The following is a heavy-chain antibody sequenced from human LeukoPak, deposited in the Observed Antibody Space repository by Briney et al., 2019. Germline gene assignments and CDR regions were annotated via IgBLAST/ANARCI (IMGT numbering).Heavy chain of an antibody. J-gene: IGHJ6*03. Sequence: SETLSLTCAVYGGSFSGYYWSWIRQPPGKGLEWIGEINHSGSTNYNPSLKSRVTISVDTSKNQFSLKLSSVTAADTAVYYCARGMYYYYYYMDVWGKGTTVTVSS. V-gene: IGHV4-34*01. CDR3: ARGMYYYYYYMDV. CDR2: INHSGST. CDR1: GGSFSGYY.